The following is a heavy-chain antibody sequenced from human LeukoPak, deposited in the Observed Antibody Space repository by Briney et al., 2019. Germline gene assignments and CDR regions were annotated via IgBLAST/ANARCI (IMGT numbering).Heavy chain of an antibody. CDR3: ARRDYTSGWGYYYGMDV. CDR2: INPNSGGT. D-gene: IGHD6-19*01. CDR1: GYTFTDYY. Sequence: GASVKVSCKASGYTFTDYYMHWVRQAPGQGLEWMGRINPNSGGTNYEQNFQGRVTMTRDTSISTVYMELSRLRSNDTAVYYCARRDYTSGWGYYYGMDVWGQGTTVTVSS. J-gene: IGHJ6*01. V-gene: IGHV1-2*06.